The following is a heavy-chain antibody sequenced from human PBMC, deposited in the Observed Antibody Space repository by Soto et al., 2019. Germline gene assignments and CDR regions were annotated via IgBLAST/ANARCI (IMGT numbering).Heavy chain of an antibody. D-gene: IGHD2-15*01. V-gene: IGHV6-1*01. J-gene: IGHJ6*02. CDR1: GDTVSSNSVA. Sequence: LQILSLTCVGSGDTVSSNSVAWNWVRQSPSRGLEWLGRTYYRSRWYSDYAVSVRSRIDINADTSKNQVSLQLNSVTPEDTAVYYCARSEEDSDYYYYGMDVWGQGTTVTVSS. CDR3: ARSEEDSDYYYYGMDV. CDR2: TYYRSRWYS.